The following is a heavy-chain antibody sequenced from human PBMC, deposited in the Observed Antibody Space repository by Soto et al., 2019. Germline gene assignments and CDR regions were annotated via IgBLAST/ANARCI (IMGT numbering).Heavy chain of an antibody. Sequence: QVQLVQSGAEVKKPGASVKVSCKASGYTFTTYAMHWVRQAPGQRLEWVGCINAGNGNTKYSQKFQGRVTIARDTSASTAYMELSSLRSEDTAVYYCARDRVTRGGHFYYYGMDVWGQGTTVTVSS. CDR1: GYTFTTYA. CDR3: ARDRVTRGGHFYYYGMDV. J-gene: IGHJ6*02. V-gene: IGHV1-3*01. CDR2: INAGNGNT. D-gene: IGHD4-4*01.